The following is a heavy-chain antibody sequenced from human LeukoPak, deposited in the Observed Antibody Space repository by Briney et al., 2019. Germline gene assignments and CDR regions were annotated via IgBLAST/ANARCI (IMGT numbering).Heavy chain of an antibody. CDR1: RFTFSSYT. J-gene: IGHJ6*03. CDR2: ISGSGDTT. D-gene: IGHD1-1*01. Sequence: GGSLRLSCAASRFTFSSYTMSWVRQAPGQGLEWVSAISGSGDTTYYADSVKGRFTISRDNSKNTLYLQMNSLRAEDTAVYYCASTTRGGTYYYYMDVWGKGTTVTISS. V-gene: IGHV3-23*01. CDR3: ASTTRGGTYYYYMDV.